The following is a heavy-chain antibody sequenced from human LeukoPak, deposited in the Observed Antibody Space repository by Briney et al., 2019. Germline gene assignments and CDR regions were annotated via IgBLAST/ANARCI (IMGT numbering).Heavy chain of an antibody. CDR1: GFTVSSNY. CDR2: IYSGGST. Sequence: GGSLRLSCAASGFTVSSNYMSWVRQAPGKGLEWVSVIYSGGSTYYADSVKGRFTISRDNSQNTLYLQMNSLRAEDTAIYYCAKARAGDITAAFNYWGQGTLVTVSS. D-gene: IGHD6-13*01. CDR3: AKARAGDITAAFNY. J-gene: IGHJ4*02. V-gene: IGHV3-53*01.